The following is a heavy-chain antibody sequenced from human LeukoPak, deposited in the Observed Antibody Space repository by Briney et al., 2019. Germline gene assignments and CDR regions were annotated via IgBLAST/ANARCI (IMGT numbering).Heavy chain of an antibody. V-gene: IGHV3-21*01. J-gene: IGHJ4*02. CDR2: INSGSTNP. CDR1: GFIFSSYT. Sequence: PGGSLRLSCEASGFIFSSYTMNWIRQAPGEGLEWVASINSGSTNPYYADSVKGRFTISRDDAKKSLYLQMTSLRVEDTSVYYCARDFLAAGDYWGQGTLVTVSS. D-gene: IGHD6-13*01. CDR3: ARDFLAAGDY.